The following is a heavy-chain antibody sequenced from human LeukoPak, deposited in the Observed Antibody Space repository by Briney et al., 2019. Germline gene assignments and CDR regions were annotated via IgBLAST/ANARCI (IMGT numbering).Heavy chain of an antibody. CDR3: ARVPLTMARGVTRGYFDY. V-gene: IGHV1-3*01. D-gene: IGHD3-10*01. CDR2: INAGNGNT. Sequence: ASVKVSCKASGYTFTSYAMHWVRQAPGQRLEWMGWINAGNGNTKYSQKFQGRVTITRDTSASTAYMELSSLRSEDTAVYYCARVPLTMARGVTRGYFDYWGQGTLVTVSS. J-gene: IGHJ4*02. CDR1: GYTFTSYA.